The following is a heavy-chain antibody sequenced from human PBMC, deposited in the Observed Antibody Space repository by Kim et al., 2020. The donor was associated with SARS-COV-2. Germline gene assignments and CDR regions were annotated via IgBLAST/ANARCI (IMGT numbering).Heavy chain of an antibody. Sequence: DSVKGRFTIYRDNAKNSLYLQMNSLRDEDTAVYYCAREGVWFGEVSAFDLWGQGTMVTVSS. CDR3: AREGVWFGEVSAFDL. V-gene: IGHV3-48*02. J-gene: IGHJ3*01. D-gene: IGHD3-10*01.